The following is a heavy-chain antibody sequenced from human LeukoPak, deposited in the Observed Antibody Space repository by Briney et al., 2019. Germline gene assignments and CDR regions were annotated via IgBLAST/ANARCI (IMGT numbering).Heavy chain of an antibody. CDR3: ARDSSSIYSPDYLDY. CDR1: GFTFRSYA. D-gene: IGHD4-11*01. J-gene: IGHJ4*02. CDR2: ITSSSSHI. Sequence: PGGSLRLSCAVSGFTFRSYALNGVRQARGQGLEWVSSITSSSSHIYYADSVKGRFTISRDSAKNLAFLQMNSLSAEDTAVYYCARDSSSIYSPDYLDYWGQGPLLTVSS. V-gene: IGHV3-21*01.